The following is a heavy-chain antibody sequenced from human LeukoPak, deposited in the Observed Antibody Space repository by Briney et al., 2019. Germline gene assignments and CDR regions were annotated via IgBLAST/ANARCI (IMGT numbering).Heavy chain of an antibody. J-gene: IGHJ3*02. CDR1: GYTFTGYY. CDR3: ARESGAWYSSGWYSSAFDI. CDR2: INPNSGGT. D-gene: IGHD6-19*01. Sequence: ASVKVSCKASGYTFTGYYMHWVRQAPGQGLEWMGWINPNSGGTNYAQKFQGRVTMTRDTSISTAYMELSRLRSDDTAVYYCARESGAWYSSGWYSSAFDIWGQGTMVTVSS. V-gene: IGHV1-2*02.